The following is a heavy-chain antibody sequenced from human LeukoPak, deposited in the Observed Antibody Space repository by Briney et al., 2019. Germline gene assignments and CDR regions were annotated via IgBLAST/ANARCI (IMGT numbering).Heavy chain of an antibody. V-gene: IGHV4-4*09. Sequence: KPSETLSLTCTVSGSIRGYYWSWIRQPPGKGLEWIGYIYTSGSTNYNPSLESRVTISVDTSKNQFSLDLSSVTAADTAVYYCARQKCTSTSCLTKNAFDIWGQGTLVTVSS. CDR2: IYTSGST. CDR3: ARQKCTSTSCLTKNAFDI. D-gene: IGHD2-2*01. J-gene: IGHJ4*02. CDR1: GSIRGYY.